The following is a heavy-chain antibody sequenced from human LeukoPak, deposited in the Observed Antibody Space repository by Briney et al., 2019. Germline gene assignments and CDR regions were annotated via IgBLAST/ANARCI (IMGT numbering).Heavy chain of an antibody. Sequence: ASVKVSCKASGYTFTNYYMNWVRQAPGQGLEWMGIINPSGGSTSYTQKFQGRVTMTTDTSTSTAYMELRSLRSDDTAVYYCARNYRWLGHSSGYSSPDYWGQGTLVTVSS. CDR2: INPSGGST. CDR1: GYTFTNYY. D-gene: IGHD3-22*01. CDR3: ARNYRWLGHSSGYSSPDY. J-gene: IGHJ4*02. V-gene: IGHV1-46*01.